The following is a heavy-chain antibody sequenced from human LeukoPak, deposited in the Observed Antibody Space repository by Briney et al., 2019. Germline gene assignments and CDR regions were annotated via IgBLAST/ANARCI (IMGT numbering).Heavy chain of an antibody. CDR1: GFTFSSYG. CDR3: ARDSGEQQPVFDY. D-gene: IGHD6-13*01. CDR2: ISYDGSNK. Sequence: GGSLRLSCAASGFTFSSYGIHWVRQAPGKGLEWVAVISYDGSNKYYADPVKGRFTISRDNSKNTLYLQMISLRAEDTAVYYCARDSGEQQPVFDYWGQGTLVTVSS. J-gene: IGHJ4*02. V-gene: IGHV3-30*03.